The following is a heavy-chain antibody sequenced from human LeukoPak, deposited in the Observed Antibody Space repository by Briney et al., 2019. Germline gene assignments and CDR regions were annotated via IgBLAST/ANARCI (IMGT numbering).Heavy chain of an antibody. D-gene: IGHD5-12*01. V-gene: IGHV4-34*01. CDR3: ARHLIVALPPYFDY. J-gene: IGHJ4*02. Sequence: SETLSLTCAVYGGSFSGYYWSWIRQPPGKGLEWIGEINHSGSTNYNPSLKSRVTISVDTSKNQFSLKLSSVTAADTAVYYCARHLIVALPPYFDYWGQGTLVTVSS. CDR1: GGSFSGYY. CDR2: INHSGST.